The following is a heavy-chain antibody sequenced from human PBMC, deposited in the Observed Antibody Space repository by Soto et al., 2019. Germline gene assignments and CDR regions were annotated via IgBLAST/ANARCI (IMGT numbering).Heavy chain of an antibody. CDR2: ISPYTGKT. Sequence: ASVKVSCKASGYSFTTYGISWVRQAPGQGLEWMGWISPYTGKTNYAQKLQGRVTMTTDTSTSTAYMDLRSLRSDDTAVYYCARDRYYDILTGPXYWGQGTLVTVSS. CDR1: GYSFTTYG. V-gene: IGHV1-18*04. D-gene: IGHD3-9*01. CDR3: ARDRYYDILTGPXY. J-gene: IGHJ4*02.